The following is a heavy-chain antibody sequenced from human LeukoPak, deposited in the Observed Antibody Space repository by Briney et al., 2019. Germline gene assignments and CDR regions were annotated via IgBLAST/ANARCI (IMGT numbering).Heavy chain of an antibody. Sequence: PGGSLRLSCAGSGFTFSGFAMHWVRQAPGKGLEWVAATSYHGRDKYYADSVKGRFTISRDNSKNTLYLQMNSLRAEDTAVYYCARDWEGGFDYWGQGTLVTVSS. D-gene: IGHD1-26*01. V-gene: IGHV3-30*14. CDR2: TSYHGRDK. CDR3: ARDWEGGFDY. J-gene: IGHJ4*02. CDR1: GFTFSGFA.